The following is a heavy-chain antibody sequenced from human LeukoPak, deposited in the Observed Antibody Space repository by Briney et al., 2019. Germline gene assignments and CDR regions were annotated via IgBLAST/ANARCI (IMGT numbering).Heavy chain of an antibody. Sequence: SVKVSCKASGGTFSSYAISWVRQAPGQGLEWMGGIIPIFGTANYAQKFQGRVTITADKSTSTAYMELSSLRSEDTAVYYCARGPALWESGTEYFDYWGQGTLVTVSS. V-gene: IGHV1-69*06. J-gene: IGHJ4*02. D-gene: IGHD1-1*01. CDR3: ARGPALWESGTEYFDY. CDR2: IIPIFGTA. CDR1: GGTFSSYA.